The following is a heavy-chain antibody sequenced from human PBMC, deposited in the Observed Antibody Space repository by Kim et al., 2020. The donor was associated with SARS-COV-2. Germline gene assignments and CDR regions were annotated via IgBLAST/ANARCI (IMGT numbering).Heavy chain of an antibody. CDR2: ISSSSSYI. Sequence: GGSLRLSCAASGFTFSSYSMNWVRQAPGKGLEWVSSISSSSSYIYYADSVKGRFTISRDNAKNSLYLQMNSLRAEDTAVYYCARDLEGRLLWFGEFYYYGMDVWGQGTTVTVSS. CDR3: ARDLEGRLLWFGEFYYYGMDV. CDR1: GFTFSSYS. J-gene: IGHJ6*02. D-gene: IGHD3-10*01. V-gene: IGHV3-21*04.